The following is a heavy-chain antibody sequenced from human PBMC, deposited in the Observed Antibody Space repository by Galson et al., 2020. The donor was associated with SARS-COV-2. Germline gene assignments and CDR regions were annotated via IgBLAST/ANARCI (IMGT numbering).Heavy chain of an antibody. Sequence: GGSLRLSCGVSGNTFSTYVMHWVRKAPGKGMEWVAGISNDGGREHYAESVKGRFSISRDNSKNTLYLQLNNLKPEDTAVYYCVRESGSSGKSGFFGPWGQGTLVTVSS. CDR2: ISNDGGRE. J-gene: IGHJ5*02. V-gene: IGHV3-30*04. CDR3: VRESGSSGKSGFFGP. CDR1: GNTFSTYV. D-gene: IGHD1-26*01.